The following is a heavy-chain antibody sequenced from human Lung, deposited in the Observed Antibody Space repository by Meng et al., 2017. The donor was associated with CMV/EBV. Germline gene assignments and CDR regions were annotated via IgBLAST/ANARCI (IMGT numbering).Heavy chain of an antibody. D-gene: IGHD2-2*01. CDR2: MSYEGGNK. CDR1: GFTFSNLG. J-gene: IGHJ4*02. Sequence: GESLKISCAASGFTFSNLGMNWVRQAPGKGLEWVASMSYEGGNKYYADSVMGRFTISRDNSKSALYLQMNSLRVEDTAVYYCAKAHEILGSCSLTSCYWGVDYWGQGTLVTVSS. CDR3: AKAHEILGSCSLTSCYWGVDY. V-gene: IGHV3-30*04.